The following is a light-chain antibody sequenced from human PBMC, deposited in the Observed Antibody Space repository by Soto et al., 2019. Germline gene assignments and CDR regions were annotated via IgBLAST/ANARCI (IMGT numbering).Light chain of an antibody. CDR3: QQSYSTPIT. Sequence: DIQMTQSPSSLSSSVLDIFTITCLASQSISSYLNWYQQKPGKAPKLLIYAASSLQSGVPSRFSGSGSGTDFTLTISSLQPEDFATYYCQQSYSTPITFGQGTRLEIK. CDR1: QSISSY. J-gene: IGKJ5*01. V-gene: IGKV1-39*01. CDR2: AAS.